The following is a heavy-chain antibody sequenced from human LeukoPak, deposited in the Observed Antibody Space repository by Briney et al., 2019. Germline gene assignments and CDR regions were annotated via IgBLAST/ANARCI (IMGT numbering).Heavy chain of an antibody. CDR1: GFTFSSYS. CDR3: ARTPIAAAGTFGDY. V-gene: IGHV3-48*04. D-gene: IGHD6-13*01. J-gene: IGHJ4*02. CDR2: ISSSSSTI. Sequence: GGSLRLSCAASGFTFSSYSMNWVRQAPGKGLEWVSYISSSSSTIYYADSVKGRFTISRDNAKNSLYLQMNSLRAEDTAVYYCARTPIAAAGTFGDYWGQGTLVTVSS.